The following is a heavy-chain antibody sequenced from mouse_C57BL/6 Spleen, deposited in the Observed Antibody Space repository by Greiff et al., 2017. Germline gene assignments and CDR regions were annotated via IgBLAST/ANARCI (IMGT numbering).Heavy chain of an antibody. V-gene: IGHV1-52*01. CDR3: ARGELGPYWYFDV. J-gene: IGHJ1*03. D-gene: IGHD4-1*01. CDR2: IDPSDSET. Sequence: QVQLQQPGAELVRPGSSVKLSCKASGYTFTSYWMHWVKQRPIQGLEWIGNIDPSDSETHYNQKFKDKATLTVDKSSSTAYMQLSSLTSEDSAVDDCARGELGPYWYFDVWGTGTTVTVSS. CDR1: GYTFTSYW.